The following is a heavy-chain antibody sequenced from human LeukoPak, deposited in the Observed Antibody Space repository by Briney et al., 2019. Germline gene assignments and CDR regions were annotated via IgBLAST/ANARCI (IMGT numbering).Heavy chain of an antibody. J-gene: IGHJ4*02. Sequence: PSETLSLTCTVSSDFFSSVTDYWAWIRQPPGKGLEWIGEIYHSGSTNYNPSLKSRVTISVDKSKNQFSLKLSSVTAADTAVYYCASSSDDYGDYPLDYWGQGTLVTVSS. CDR3: ASSSDDYGDYPLDY. CDR1: SDFFSSVTDY. V-gene: IGHV4-39*07. D-gene: IGHD4-17*01. CDR2: IYHSGST.